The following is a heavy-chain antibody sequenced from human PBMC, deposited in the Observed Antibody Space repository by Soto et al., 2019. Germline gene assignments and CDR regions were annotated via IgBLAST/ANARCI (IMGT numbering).Heavy chain of an antibody. V-gene: IGHV3-33*01. CDR1: GFTFSSYG. CDR3: ARGSRANSWYFDL. Sequence: QVQLVESGGGVVQPGRSLRLSCAASGFTFSSYGMHWVRQAPGKGLEWVAVIWNDGSNKYYADSVKGRFTISRDNTKNSLYLQLNSLRAEDTAVYYCARGSRANSWYFDLWGRGTLVTVSS. D-gene: IGHD7-27*01. CDR2: IWNDGSNK. J-gene: IGHJ2*01.